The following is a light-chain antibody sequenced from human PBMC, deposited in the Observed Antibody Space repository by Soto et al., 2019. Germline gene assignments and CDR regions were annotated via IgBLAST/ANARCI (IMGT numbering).Light chain of an antibody. CDR2: DVS. J-gene: IGLJ2*01. CDR1: SSDVGAYNY. CDR3: SSYASSNTQV. V-gene: IGLV2-14*03. Sequence: QSALTQPASVSGSPGQSITVSCIGTSSDVGAYNYVSWYQQHPGKAPKLMIHDVSNRPSGVSNRFSGSKSGSTASLTISGLQAEDEGYYYCSSYASSNTQVFGGGTKLTVL.